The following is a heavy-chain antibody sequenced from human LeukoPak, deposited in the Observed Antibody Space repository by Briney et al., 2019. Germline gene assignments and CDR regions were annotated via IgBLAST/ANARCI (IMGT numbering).Heavy chain of an antibody. J-gene: IGHJ4*02. V-gene: IGHV4-38-2*02. CDR1: GYSISNGFY. CDR2: VYHTGST. CDR3: ARGPSYYYGSGSYYNEPEID. Sequence: SETLSLTCTVSGYSISNGFYWAWIRQPPGKGLEWIGSVYHTGSTYSNPSLKSRVTISVDTSKNQFSLKLSSVTAADTAVYYCARGPSYYYGSGSYYNEPEIDWGQGTLVTVSS. D-gene: IGHD3-10*01.